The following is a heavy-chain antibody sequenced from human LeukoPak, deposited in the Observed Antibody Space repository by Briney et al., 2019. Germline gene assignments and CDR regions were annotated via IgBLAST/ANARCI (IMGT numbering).Heavy chain of an antibody. CDR2: MYQSGNT. D-gene: IGHD6-13*01. CDR3: ASGDTNNWYAVFDY. V-gene: IGHV4-4*02. Sequence: PSGTLSLTCAVSGGSINSTNWWSWVRQPPGKGLEWIGEMYQSGNTRYNPSLKSRVTISAGKSKNQFSLKVSSVTAADTAVYYCASGDTNNWYAVFDYWGQGTLVTVSS. J-gene: IGHJ4*02. CDR1: GGSINSTNW.